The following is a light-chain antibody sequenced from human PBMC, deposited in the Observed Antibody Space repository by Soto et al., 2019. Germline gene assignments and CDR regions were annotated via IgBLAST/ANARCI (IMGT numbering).Light chain of an antibody. CDR2: EVT. CDR1: SSDVGGYNY. Sequence: QSALTQPASVSGSPGQSITISCTGTSSDVGGYNYVSWYQQHPGKAPKLMIYEVTNRPSGVSNRFSASKSGNKASLTISGLQAEDEADYYCSSYTGSNTVVFGGGTKLTVL. J-gene: IGLJ2*01. CDR3: SSYTGSNTVV. V-gene: IGLV2-14*01.